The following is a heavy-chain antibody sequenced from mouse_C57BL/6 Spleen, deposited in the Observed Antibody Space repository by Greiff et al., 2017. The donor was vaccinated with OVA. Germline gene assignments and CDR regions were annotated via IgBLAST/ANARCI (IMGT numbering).Heavy chain of an antibody. V-gene: IGHV1-47*01. Sequence: VKLMESGAELVKPGASVKMSCKASGYTFTTYPIEWMKQNHGKSLEWIGNFHPYNDDTKYNEKFKGKATLTVEKSSSTVYLELSRLTSDDSAVYYWARRRDDYDGVPYAMDYWGQGTSVTVSS. CDR3: ARRRDDYDGVPYAMDY. CDR2: FHPYNDDT. D-gene: IGHD2-4*01. CDR1: GYTFTTYP. J-gene: IGHJ4*01.